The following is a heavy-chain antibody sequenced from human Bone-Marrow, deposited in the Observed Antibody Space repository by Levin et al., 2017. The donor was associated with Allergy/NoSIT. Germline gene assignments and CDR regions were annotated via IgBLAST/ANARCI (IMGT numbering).Heavy chain of an antibody. CDR1: GYTFTDYY. V-gene: IGHV1-2*02. CDR3: ARDPDYYDRAFDT. D-gene: IGHD3-22*01. Sequence: ASVKVSCKASGYTFTDYYMNWVRQAPGQGLEWMGWINPNSGGTNYAQKFQGRVTMTRDTSISTAYMELSGLRSDDTAVYYCARDPDYYDRAFDTWGQGTMVNVSS. CDR2: INPNSGGT. J-gene: IGHJ3*02.